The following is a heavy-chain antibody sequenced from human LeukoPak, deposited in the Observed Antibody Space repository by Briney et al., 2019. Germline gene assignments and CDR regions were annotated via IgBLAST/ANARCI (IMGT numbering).Heavy chain of an antibody. V-gene: IGHV4-30-2*01. J-gene: IGHJ4*02. D-gene: IGHD3-22*01. CDR3: ARGDYSDNPLDY. Sequence: PSETLSLTCTVSGGSISSGGYYWSWIRQPPGKGLEWIGYIYHSGSTYYNPSLKSRVTISVDRSKNQFSLKLSSVTAADTAVYYCARGDYSDNPLDYWGQGTLVTVSS. CDR1: GGSISSGGYY. CDR2: IYHSGST.